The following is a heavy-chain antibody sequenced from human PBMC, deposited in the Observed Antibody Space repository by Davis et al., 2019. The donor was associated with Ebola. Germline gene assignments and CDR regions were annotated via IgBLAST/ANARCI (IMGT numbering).Heavy chain of an antibody. V-gene: IGHV3-23*01. Sequence: PGGSLRLSCAASGFTFASYAMSWVRQAPGQGLEWISNIVGNADTTYYADSVKGRLTISRDNSKNTLYLQMNSLRAEDTAVYYCARRAYGSGRGDAFDFWGQGTMVTVSS. CDR3: ARRAYGSGRGDAFDF. J-gene: IGHJ3*01. D-gene: IGHD3-10*01. CDR2: IVGNADTT. CDR1: GFTFASYA.